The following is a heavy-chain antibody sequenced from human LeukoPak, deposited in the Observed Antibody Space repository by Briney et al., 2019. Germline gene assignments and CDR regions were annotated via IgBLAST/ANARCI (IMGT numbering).Heavy chain of an antibody. V-gene: IGHV3-21*01. CDR2: ISSSSSYI. J-gene: IGHJ3*02. CDR3: ARTRGYRAAFDI. Sequence: SGGSLRLSCAASGFTFSSYSMNRVRQAPGKGLEWVSSISSSSSYIYYADSVKGRFTISRDNAKNSLYLQMDSLRAEDTAVYYCARTRGYRAAFDIWGQGTMVTVSS. CDR1: GFTFSSYS. D-gene: IGHD1-1*01.